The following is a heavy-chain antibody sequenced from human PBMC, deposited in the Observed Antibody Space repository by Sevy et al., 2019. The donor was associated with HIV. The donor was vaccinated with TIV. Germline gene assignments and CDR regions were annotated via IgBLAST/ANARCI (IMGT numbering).Heavy chain of an antibody. V-gene: IGHV7-4-1*02. Sequence: ASVKVSCKASGYTFTSYAMNWVRQAPGQGREWMGWINTNTGNPTYAQGFTGRVVLSLDTSVSTADLQISSLKAEDTAVYYCARVEGIVATYYYYYGMDVWGQGTTVTVSS. J-gene: IGHJ6*02. CDR3: ARVEGIVATYYYYYGMDV. CDR1: GYTFTSYA. D-gene: IGHD5-12*01. CDR2: INTNTGNP.